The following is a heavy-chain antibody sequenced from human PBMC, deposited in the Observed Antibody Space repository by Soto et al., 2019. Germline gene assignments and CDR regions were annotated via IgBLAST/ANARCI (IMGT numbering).Heavy chain of an antibody. CDR3: ASHPTVTQYYYGMDV. Sequence: GESLKISCKGSGYSFTSYWISWVRQMPGKGLEWMGRIDPSDSYTNYSPSSQGHVTISADKSISTAYLQWSSLKASDTAMYYCASHPTVTQYYYGMDVWGQGTTVT. V-gene: IGHV5-10-1*01. J-gene: IGHJ6*02. D-gene: IGHD4-4*01. CDR1: GYSFTSYW. CDR2: IDPSDSYT.